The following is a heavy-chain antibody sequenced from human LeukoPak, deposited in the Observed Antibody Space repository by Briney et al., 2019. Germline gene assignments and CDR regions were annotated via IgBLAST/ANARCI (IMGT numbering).Heavy chain of an antibody. Sequence: PGESLKISCKGSGSTFSSYWIGWVRPMPGKGLEWMGIIYPGDSDTRYSPSLQGQVTISVDTSIGTAYLQWSSLKASDTAIYYCARQNDFRLDYWGQGTLVTVSS. J-gene: IGHJ4*02. CDR3: ARQNDFRLDY. D-gene: IGHD3-3*01. CDR1: GSTFSSYW. CDR2: IYPGDSDT. V-gene: IGHV5-51*01.